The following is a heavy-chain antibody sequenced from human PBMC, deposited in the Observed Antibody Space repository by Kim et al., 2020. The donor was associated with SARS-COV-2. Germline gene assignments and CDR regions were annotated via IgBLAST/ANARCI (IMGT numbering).Heavy chain of an antibody. Sequence: GGSLRLSCAASGFTFSSYGMHWVRQAPGKGLEWVAVIWYDGSNKYYADSVKGRFTISRDNSKNTLYLQMNSLRAEDTAVYYCARDGSDFKLTTVTLLYYFDYWGQGTLVTVSS. V-gene: IGHV3-33*01. CDR2: IWYDGSNK. CDR3: ARDGSDFKLTTVTLLYYFDY. J-gene: IGHJ4*02. D-gene: IGHD4-17*01. CDR1: GFTFSSYG.